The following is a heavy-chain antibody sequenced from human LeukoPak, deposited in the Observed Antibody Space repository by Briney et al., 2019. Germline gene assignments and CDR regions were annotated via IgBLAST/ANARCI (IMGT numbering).Heavy chain of an antibody. V-gene: IGHV3-7*01. CDR3: ARARRIFFHNSYYYDSSGYPAREFDY. D-gene: IGHD3-22*01. J-gene: IGHJ4*02. CDR1: GFTFSSYW. Sequence: GGSLRLSCAASGFTFSSYWMSWVRQAPGKGLEWVANIKQDGSEKYYVDSVKGRFTISRDNAKNSLYLQMNSLRAEDTAVYYCARARRIFFHNSYYYDSSGYPAREFDYWGQGTLVTVSS. CDR2: IKQDGSEK.